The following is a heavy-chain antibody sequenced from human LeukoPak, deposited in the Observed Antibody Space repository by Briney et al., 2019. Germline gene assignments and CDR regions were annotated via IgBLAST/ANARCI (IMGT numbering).Heavy chain of an antibody. CDR2: MWYDGSRE. Sequence: PGGSLRLSCAASGFILSTHGMHWVRQAPGKGLEWVAGMWYDGSREDYADSVKGRFTISRDMSKNTLNLLMNSLRVEDTAMFYCARDLSFGSLDFRGQGTLVTVSS. V-gene: IGHV3-33*01. J-gene: IGHJ4*02. CDR3: ARDLSFGSLDF. D-gene: IGHD1-26*01. CDR1: GFILSTHG.